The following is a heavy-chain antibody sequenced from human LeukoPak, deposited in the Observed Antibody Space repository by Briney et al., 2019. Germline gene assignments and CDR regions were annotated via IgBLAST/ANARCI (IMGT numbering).Heavy chain of an antibody. Sequence: GGSLRLSCAASGVTFNIAWMNWVRQAPGKGLEWVGRIKSKIAGGTADYGAAVKGRFIISRDDSRNTLYLQMTSLKIEDTAVYYCTIGGRGDGDYVWFDPWGQGTLVTVSS. V-gene: IGHV3-15*01. CDR2: IKSKIAGGTA. D-gene: IGHD4-17*01. J-gene: IGHJ5*02. CDR1: GVTFNIAW. CDR3: TIGGRGDGDYVWFDP.